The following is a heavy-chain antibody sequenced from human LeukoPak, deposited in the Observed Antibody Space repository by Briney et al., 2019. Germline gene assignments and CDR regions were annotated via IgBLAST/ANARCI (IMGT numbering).Heavy chain of an antibody. CDR2: IYHSGST. J-gene: IGHJ5*02. Sequence: PSETLSLTCTVSGGSISSSSYYWGWIRQPPGKGLEWIGSIYHSGSTYYNPSLKSRVTISVDTSKNQFSLKLSSVTAADTAVYYCARQGVRSSGWYPYNWFDPWGQGTLVTVSS. CDR1: GGSISSSSYY. D-gene: IGHD6-19*01. CDR3: ARQGVRSSGWYPYNWFDP. V-gene: IGHV4-39*01.